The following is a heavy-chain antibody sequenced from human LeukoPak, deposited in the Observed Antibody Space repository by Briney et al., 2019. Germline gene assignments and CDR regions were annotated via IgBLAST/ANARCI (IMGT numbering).Heavy chain of an antibody. J-gene: IGHJ4*02. CDR1: GFTFSSYS. D-gene: IGHD3-22*01. V-gene: IGHV3-21*01. CDR2: ISSSSSYI. Sequence: PGGSLRLSCAASGFTFSSYSMNWVRQAPGKGLEWVSSISSSSSYIYYADSVKGRFTISRDNAKNSLYLQMNSLRAEDTAVYYCARDGWGNYYDSSGYSRWGQGTQVTVSS. CDR3: ARDGWGNYYDSSGYSR.